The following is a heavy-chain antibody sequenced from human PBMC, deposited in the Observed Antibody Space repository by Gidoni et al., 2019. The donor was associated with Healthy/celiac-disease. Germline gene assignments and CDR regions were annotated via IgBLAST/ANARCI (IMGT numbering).Heavy chain of an antibody. J-gene: IGHJ3*02. CDR1: GGTFSSYT. V-gene: IGHV1-69*02. CDR2: IIPILGLA. D-gene: IGHD1-26*01. Sequence: EVKKPGSSVKVSCKASGGTFSSYTISWVRQAPGQGLEWMGRIIPILGLANYAQKFQGRVTITADKSTSTAYMELSSLRSEDTAVDYCARNVEWESIPHAFDIWGQGTMVTVSS. CDR3: ARNVEWESIPHAFDI.